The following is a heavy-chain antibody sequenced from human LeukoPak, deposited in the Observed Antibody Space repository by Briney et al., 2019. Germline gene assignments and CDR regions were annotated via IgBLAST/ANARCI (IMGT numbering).Heavy chain of an antibody. CDR2: ISWNCGSI. CDR1: GFTFDDYA. V-gene: IGHV3-9*01. Sequence: GRSLRLSCAASGFTFDDYAMHWVRQAPGKGLEWVSGISWNCGSISYADSVKGRFTISRDITKNSLYLQMNSLRAEDTALYYCAKSAVRYYDILTGYYSYWGQGTLVTVSS. CDR3: AKSAVRYYDILTGYYSY. J-gene: IGHJ4*02. D-gene: IGHD3-9*01.